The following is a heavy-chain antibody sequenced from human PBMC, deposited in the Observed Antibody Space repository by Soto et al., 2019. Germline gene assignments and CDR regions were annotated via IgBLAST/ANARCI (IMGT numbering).Heavy chain of an antibody. V-gene: IGHV3-74*01. CDR3: VRDSPTNLEDADAMASWFDP. CDR1: GFNFNFYW. J-gene: IGHJ5*02. Sequence: EVLLVESGGGLVQPGGSLRLSCAASGFNFNFYWMHWVRQAPGKGLVWVSRINGDGSTTDYADSVKGRLTISRDNAKNTLFLQMDSLRVEDTAVYYCVRDSPTNLEDADAMASWFDPWGQGTLVTVSS. D-gene: IGHD2-2*01. CDR2: INGDGSTT.